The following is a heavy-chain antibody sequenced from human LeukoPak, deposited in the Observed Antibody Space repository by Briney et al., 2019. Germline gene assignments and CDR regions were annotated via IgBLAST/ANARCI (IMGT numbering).Heavy chain of an antibody. D-gene: IGHD4-23*01. J-gene: IGHJ4*02. CDR2: ISDDGSNK. Sequence: GGSLRLSCAASGFTFSSSDMHWVRQAPGKGLGWVAVISDDGSNKYYADSVKGRFTISRDNSKNTLFLQMNSLRAEDTAVYYCARVPRGHGGNSGAIDYWGQGTLVTVSS. CDR1: GFTFSSSD. CDR3: ARVPRGHGGNSGAIDY. V-gene: IGHV3-33*05.